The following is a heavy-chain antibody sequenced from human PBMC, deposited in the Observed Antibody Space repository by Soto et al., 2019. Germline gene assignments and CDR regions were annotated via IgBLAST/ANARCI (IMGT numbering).Heavy chain of an antibody. CDR3: AKVYCSSTSCYYRISYFDY. Sequence: GGSLRLSCAASGFTFSSYAMSWVRQAPGKGLEWVLAISGSGGSTYYADSVKGRFTISRDNSKNTLYLQMNSLRAEDTAVYYCAKVYCSSTSCYYRISYFDYWGQGTLVTVSS. CDR1: GFTFSSYA. V-gene: IGHV3-23*01. CDR2: ISGSGGST. J-gene: IGHJ4*02. D-gene: IGHD2-2*01.